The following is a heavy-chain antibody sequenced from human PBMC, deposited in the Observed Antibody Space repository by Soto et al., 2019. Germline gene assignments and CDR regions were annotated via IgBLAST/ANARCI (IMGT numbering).Heavy chain of an antibody. Sequence: GSLRLSCAASGFTFSDYYMSWIRQAPGKGLEWVSYISSSSSYTNYADSVKGRFTISRDNAKNSLYLQMNSLRAEDTAVYYCARTRGYSYGRDAFDIWGHGTMVTVSS. CDR1: GFTFSDYY. CDR3: ARTRGYSYGRDAFDI. D-gene: IGHD5-18*01. CDR2: ISSSSSYT. J-gene: IGHJ3*02. V-gene: IGHV3-11*06.